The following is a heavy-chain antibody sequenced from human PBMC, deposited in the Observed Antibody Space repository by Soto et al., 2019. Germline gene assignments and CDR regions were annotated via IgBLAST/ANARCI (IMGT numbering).Heavy chain of an antibody. J-gene: IGHJ4*02. D-gene: IGHD6-13*01. Sequence: EVQLLESGGGLVQPGGSLRLSCAASGFTFSSYAMSWVRQAPGKGLEWVSAISGSGGSTYYADSVKGRFTISRDNSKNTLYLQMNSLRAEDTAVYYCAKDRDSSSWSALVYFDYWGQGTLVTVSS. V-gene: IGHV3-23*01. CDR1: GFTFSSYA. CDR2: ISGSGGST. CDR3: AKDRDSSSWSALVYFDY.